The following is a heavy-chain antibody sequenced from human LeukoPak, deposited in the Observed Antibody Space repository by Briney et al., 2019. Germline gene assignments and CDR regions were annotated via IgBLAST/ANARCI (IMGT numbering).Heavy chain of an antibody. J-gene: IGHJ4*02. Sequence: PGGSLRLSCAASGFTFSSYSMNWVRQAPGKGLEWVASISFTSCHIYYADSVKGRFTISRDNAKNSLYLQMNSLRGEDTAVYYCARDRGSGWFYDIDYWGQGTLVTVYS. CDR3: ARDRGSGWFYDIDY. D-gene: IGHD6-19*01. CDR1: GFTFSSYS. V-gene: IGHV3-21*01. CDR2: ISFTSCHI.